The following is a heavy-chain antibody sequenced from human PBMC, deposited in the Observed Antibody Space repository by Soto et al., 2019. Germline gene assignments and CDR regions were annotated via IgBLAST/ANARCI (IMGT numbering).Heavy chain of an antibody. CDR3: VKKTGISSRNTGNWFDP. D-gene: IGHD1-1*01. CDR2: ISGSGGSS. V-gene: IGHV3-23*01. Sequence: GGSLRLSCAASGFTFSNSAMSWVRQAPGKGLEWVSAISGSGGSSYSAYSVKGRFTMSRENSNNTLFLQLNSLRAEDTAIYYCVKKTGISSRNTGNWFDPWGQGTLVTVSS. J-gene: IGHJ5*02. CDR1: GFTFSNSA.